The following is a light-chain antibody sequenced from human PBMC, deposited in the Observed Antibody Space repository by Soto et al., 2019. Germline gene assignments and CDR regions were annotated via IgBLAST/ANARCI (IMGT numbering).Light chain of an antibody. CDR3: CSYAGSYTWV. Sequence: QSALTQPRSVSGSPGQSVTISCTGTSSDVGGYNYVSWYQQHPGKAPKLMIYDVSKQPSGVPDRFSGSKSGNTDSLTISGLQAEDEADYYCCSYAGSYTWVFGGGTKLTVL. CDR1: SSDVGGYNY. CDR2: DVS. V-gene: IGLV2-11*01. J-gene: IGLJ3*02.